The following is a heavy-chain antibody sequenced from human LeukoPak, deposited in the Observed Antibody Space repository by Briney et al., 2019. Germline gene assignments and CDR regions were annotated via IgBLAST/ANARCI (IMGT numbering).Heavy chain of an antibody. D-gene: IGHD3-10*01. Sequence: SGGSLRLSCAASGFTFNSYGMSWVRQAPGKGVEWVSGISGSGGATYYADSVKGRFTVSRDDHHNTLYLQMNSGRAEDTAVYFCARGGVDHYGSGTYYLMYYFDHWGQGPLVTVSS. J-gene: IGHJ4*02. V-gene: IGHV3-23*01. CDR3: ARGGVDHYGSGTYYLMYYFDH. CDR1: GFTFNSYG. CDR2: ISGSGGAT.